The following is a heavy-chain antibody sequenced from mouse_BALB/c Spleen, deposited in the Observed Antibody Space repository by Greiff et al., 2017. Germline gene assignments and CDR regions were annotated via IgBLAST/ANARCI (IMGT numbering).Heavy chain of an antibody. CDR2: INPSTGYT. J-gene: IGHJ2*01. CDR1: GYTFTSYW. Sequence: QVQLQQSGVELAKPGASVKMSCKASGYTFTSYWMHWVKQRPGQGLEWIGYINPSTGYTEYNQKFKDKATLTADKSSSTAYMQLSSLTSEDSAVYYCASSSMVTTFDYWGQGTTLTVSS. V-gene: IGHV1-7*01. CDR3: ASSSMVTTFDY. D-gene: IGHD2-10*02.